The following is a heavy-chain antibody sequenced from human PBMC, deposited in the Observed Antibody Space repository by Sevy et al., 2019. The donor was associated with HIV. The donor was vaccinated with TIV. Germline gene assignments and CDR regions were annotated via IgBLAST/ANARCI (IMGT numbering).Heavy chain of an antibody. D-gene: IGHD1-1*01. CDR2: ISSSSSYI. CDR1: GFTFSSYS. CDR3: ASGTAWGNWNDGISGY. J-gene: IGHJ4*02. Sequence: GGSLRLSCVASGFTFSSYSMNWVRQAPGKGLEWVSSISSSSSYIYYADSVKGRFTISRDNAKNSLYLQMNSLRAEDTAVYYCASGTAWGNWNDGISGYWGQGTLVTVSS. V-gene: IGHV3-21*01.